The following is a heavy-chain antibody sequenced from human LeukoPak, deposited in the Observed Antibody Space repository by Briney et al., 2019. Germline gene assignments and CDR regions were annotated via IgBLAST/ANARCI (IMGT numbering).Heavy chain of an antibody. D-gene: IGHD1-26*01. V-gene: IGHV1-69*13. CDR1: GGTFSSYT. J-gene: IGHJ6*03. CDR2: ITPIFGTA. Sequence: SVKVSCKASGGTFSSYTISWVRQAPGQGLEWMGGITPIFGTANYAQKFQGRVTITADESTSTAYMELSSLRSEDTAVYYCARDRXDGSYKVNYYXXYMDVWGKXTTVXXSS. CDR3: ARDRXDGSYKVNYYXXYMDV.